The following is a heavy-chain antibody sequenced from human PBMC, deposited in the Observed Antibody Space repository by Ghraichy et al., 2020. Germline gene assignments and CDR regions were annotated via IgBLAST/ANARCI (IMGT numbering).Heavy chain of an antibody. CDR3: ARRLRRGYSYGYGPGSIAY. CDR2: IYYSGST. J-gene: IGHJ4*02. D-gene: IGHD5-18*01. CDR1: SGSISGYSYY. V-gene: IGHV4-39*01. Sequence: SETLSLTCTVSSGSISGYSYYWGWIRQPPGKGLEWIGNIYYSGSTYYNPSLKSRVTISVDTSKNQFSLKLSSVTAADTAVYYCARRLRRGYSYGYGPGSIAYWGQGTLVTVSS.